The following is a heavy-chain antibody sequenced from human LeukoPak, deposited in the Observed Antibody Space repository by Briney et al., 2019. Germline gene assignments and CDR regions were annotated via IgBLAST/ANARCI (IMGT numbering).Heavy chain of an antibody. CDR1: GFTFSSYG. D-gene: IGHD3-10*01. CDR3: AKDQDYYGSGSLDH. CDR2: ISYDGSNK. J-gene: IGHJ4*02. Sequence: GGSLRLSCAASGFTFSSYGMHWIRQAPVKGLEWVAVISYDGSNKYYADSVKGRFTISRDNSKNTLYLQMNSLRAEDTAVYYCAKDQDYYGSGSLDHWGQGTLVTVSS. V-gene: IGHV3-30*18.